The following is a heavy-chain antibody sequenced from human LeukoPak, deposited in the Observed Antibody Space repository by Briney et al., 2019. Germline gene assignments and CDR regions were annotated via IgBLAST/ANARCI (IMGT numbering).Heavy chain of an antibody. CDR1: GGSISRGSYY. D-gene: IGHD1-26*01. V-gene: IGHV4-61*02. CDR3: ARERLSPIVREDY. J-gene: IGHJ4*02. Sequence: PSQTLSLTCTVSGGSISRGSYYWSWIRQPAGRGLEWIGRIYTSGSTNYNPSLKSRVTISVDTSKNQFSLRLSSVTAADTAVYYCARERLSPIVREDYWGQGTLVTVSS. CDR2: IYTSGST.